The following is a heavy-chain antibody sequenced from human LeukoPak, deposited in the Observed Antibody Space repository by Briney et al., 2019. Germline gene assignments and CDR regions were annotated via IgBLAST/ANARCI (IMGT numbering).Heavy chain of an antibody. CDR2: IYYSGST. Sequence: SETLPLTCTVSGGSISSYYWSWSRQPPGKGLEWIGYIYYSGSTNYNPSLKSRVTISVDTSKNQFSLKLSSVTAADTAVYYCAVSTGGYCSSTSCIEAWGQGTLVTVSS. D-gene: IGHD2-2*01. CDR1: GGSISSYY. V-gene: IGHV4-59*01. J-gene: IGHJ5*02. CDR3: AVSTGGYCSSTSCIEA.